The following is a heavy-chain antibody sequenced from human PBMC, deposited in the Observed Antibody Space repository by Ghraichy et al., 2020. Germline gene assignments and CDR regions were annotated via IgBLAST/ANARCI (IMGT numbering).Heavy chain of an antibody. J-gene: IGHJ4*02. CDR2: ISGSGGST. CDR3: AKDRGGRELPNSFDY. Sequence: GGSLRLSCAASGFTFSSYAMSWVRQAPGKGLEWVSAISGSGGSTYYADSVKGRFTISRDNSKNTLYLQMNSLRAEDTAVYYCAKDRGGRELPNSFDYWGQGTLVTVSS. D-gene: IGHD1-26*01. V-gene: IGHV3-23*01. CDR1: GFTFSSYA.